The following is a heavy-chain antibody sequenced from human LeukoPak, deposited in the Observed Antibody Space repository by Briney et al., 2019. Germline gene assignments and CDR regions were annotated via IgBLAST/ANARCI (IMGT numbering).Heavy chain of an antibody. CDR3: ARSKWERDHHYHYYMDV. CDR2: ISISGGSI. Sequence: GGSLRPSCAASGFTFSDYYMTWIRQAPGKALEWVSYISISGGSIYYADSVKGRFTISRDNAKNSLYLQMNSLRAEDTAVYYCARSKWERDHHYHYYMDVCGKGTTVTVSS. J-gene: IGHJ6*03. V-gene: IGHV3-11*04. D-gene: IGHD1-26*01. CDR1: GFTFSDYY.